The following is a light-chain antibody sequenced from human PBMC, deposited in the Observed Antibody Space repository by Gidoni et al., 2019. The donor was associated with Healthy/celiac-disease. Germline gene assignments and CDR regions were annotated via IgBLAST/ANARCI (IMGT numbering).Light chain of an antibody. CDR3: QQSYSTPRT. Sequence: SVGDRVTITCRASQSLSSYLNWYQQKPGKAPKFLIYAASSLQSGVPSRFSGSGSGTDFTLTISSLQPEDFATYYCQQSYSTPRTFGQGTKVEIK. V-gene: IGKV1-39*01. CDR2: AAS. J-gene: IGKJ1*01. CDR1: QSLSSY.